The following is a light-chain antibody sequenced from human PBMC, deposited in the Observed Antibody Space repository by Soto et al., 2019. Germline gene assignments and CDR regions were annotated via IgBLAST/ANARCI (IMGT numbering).Light chain of an antibody. CDR2: AAS. J-gene: IGKJ1*01. Sequence: DIQMTQAPSSLSASVGDRVTITCRASQSISSYLNWYQHKPGKAPKLLIYAASSLQTGVPSRFSGSRSGTDFALTISSLQREDFATYYCQQTDTFPRTFGKGIKV. CDR1: QSISSY. V-gene: IGKV1-39*01. CDR3: QQTDTFPRT.